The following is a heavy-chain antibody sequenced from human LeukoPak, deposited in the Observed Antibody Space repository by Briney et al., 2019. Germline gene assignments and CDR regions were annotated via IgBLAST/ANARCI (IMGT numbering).Heavy chain of an antibody. Sequence: SVKVSCKASGGTFSSYAISWVRQAPGQGLEWMGGIIPIFGTANYAQKFQGRVTITADESTSTAYMELSSLRSEDTAVYYCARALGGDFWSGYYNYWGQGTLVTVSS. CDR2: IIPIFGTA. J-gene: IGHJ4*02. CDR1: GGTFSSYA. V-gene: IGHV1-69*13. CDR3: ARALGGDFWSGYYNY. D-gene: IGHD3-3*01.